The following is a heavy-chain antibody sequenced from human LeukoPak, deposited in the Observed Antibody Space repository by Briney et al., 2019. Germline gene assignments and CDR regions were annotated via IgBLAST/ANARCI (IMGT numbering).Heavy chain of an antibody. Sequence: ASVKVSCKASGYTFTSYYMHWVRQAPGQGLEWMGIINPSGGSTSYAQKFQGRVTITADESTSTAYMELSSLRSEDTAVYYCAREDDYGDYKGFGNYYYGMDVWGQGTTVTVSS. J-gene: IGHJ6*02. V-gene: IGHV1-46*01. CDR3: AREDDYGDYKGFGNYYYGMDV. CDR1: GYTFTSYY. D-gene: IGHD4-17*01. CDR2: INPSGGST.